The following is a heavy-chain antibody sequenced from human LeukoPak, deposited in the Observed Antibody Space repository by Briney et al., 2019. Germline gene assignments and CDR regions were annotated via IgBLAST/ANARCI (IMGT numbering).Heavy chain of an antibody. Sequence: SETLSLTCTVSGGSISSNSYYWSWIRQPPGKGLEWIGEINHSGSTNYNPSLKSRVTITVDTSKNQFSLKLSSVTAADTAVYYCARGDIVVVVAATHPYLSSTQHFDYWGQGTLVTVSS. V-gene: IGHV4-39*07. CDR2: INHSGST. CDR1: GGSISSNSYY. D-gene: IGHD2-15*01. J-gene: IGHJ4*02. CDR3: ARGDIVVVVAATHPYLSSTQHFDY.